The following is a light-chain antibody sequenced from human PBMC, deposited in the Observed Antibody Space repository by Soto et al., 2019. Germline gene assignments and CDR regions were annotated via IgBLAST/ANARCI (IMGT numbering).Light chain of an antibody. CDR1: QNIRSN. V-gene: IGKV3-15*01. Sequence: EIVMTQSTATLSASPGERVTLSCRASQNIRSNLVWCQQKPGQPPRLLIHGASTRATGLPARFTGSGSGTEVTLTISSLQSEDFAIYYCQQADGWPPRITFGGGTKVDLK. J-gene: IGKJ4*01. CDR3: QQADGWPPRIT. CDR2: GAS.